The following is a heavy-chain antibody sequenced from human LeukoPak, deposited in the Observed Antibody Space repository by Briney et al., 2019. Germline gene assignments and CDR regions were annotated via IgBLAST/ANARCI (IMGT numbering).Heavy chain of an antibody. J-gene: IGHJ3*02. V-gene: IGHV4-59*08. D-gene: IGHD3-22*01. CDR3: ARHGVDSSVYAFET. CDR1: GVTISSYC. CDR2: IYYSGSS. Sequence: SETLSLSCTVSGVTISSYCMSWIRQPPGKGLEWIAYIYYSGSSKYNPSLKSRVSISVDTTTNHSSLQLIYVTAADTAVYYYARHGVDSSVYAFETSGEGTMGTASS.